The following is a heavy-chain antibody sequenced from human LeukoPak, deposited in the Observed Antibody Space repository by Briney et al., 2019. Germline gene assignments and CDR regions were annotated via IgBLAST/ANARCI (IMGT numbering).Heavy chain of an antibody. Sequence: SETLSLTCSVSGGSVTSYYWNWVRQTPGKGLEWIGYISSSETTDYGPSFKSRVTMSLDTSKNQFSLKLSSVTAADTAVYYCAKFGELLSINAFDIWGQGTMVTVSS. CDR1: GGSVTSYY. J-gene: IGHJ3*02. D-gene: IGHD3-10*01. V-gene: IGHV4-59*04. CDR2: ISSSETT. CDR3: AKFGELLSINAFDI.